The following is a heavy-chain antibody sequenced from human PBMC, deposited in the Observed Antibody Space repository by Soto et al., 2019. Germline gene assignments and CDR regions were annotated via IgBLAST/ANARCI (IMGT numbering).Heavy chain of an antibody. CDR3: ARETYYYDSSGSGDDAFDI. D-gene: IGHD3-22*01. CDR2: ISAYNGNT. CDR1: GYTFTSYG. V-gene: IGHV1-18*04. Sequence: GASVKVSCKASGYTFTSYGISWVRQAPGQGLEWMGWISAYNGNTNYAQKLQGRVTMTTDTSTSTAYMELRSLRSDDTAVYYCARETYYYDSSGSGDDAFDIWGQGTMVTVSS. J-gene: IGHJ3*02.